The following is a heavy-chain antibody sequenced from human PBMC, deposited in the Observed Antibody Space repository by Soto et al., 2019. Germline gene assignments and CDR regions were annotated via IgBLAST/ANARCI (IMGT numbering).Heavy chain of an antibody. D-gene: IGHD6-19*01. V-gene: IGHV1-2*02. CDR3: ARDLIAVAGSDYYYYGRDS. J-gene: IGHJ6*04. Sequence: ASVKVSCKASGYTLTGHYMHWVRQAPGEGLEWVGWINPNSGGTNYEQKFQGRVTMTRDTSISTAYMELRRLRSDDTAVYYRARDLIAVAGSDYYYYGRDSWGEGKTLTVST. CDR2: INPNSGGT. CDR1: GYTLTGHY.